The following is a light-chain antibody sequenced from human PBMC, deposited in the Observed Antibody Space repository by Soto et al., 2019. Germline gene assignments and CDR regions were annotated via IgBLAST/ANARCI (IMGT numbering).Light chain of an antibody. J-gene: IGKJ2*01. CDR2: GAS. Sequence: EIVLTQSPGTLSLSPGERATLSCRASQSVSSNYLVWYQQKPGQGPRLLIYGASSRATGIPDRFSGSGSGTDFTLTISRLEPEDFAVYYCQHYGSSYTFCRGTKLEIK. V-gene: IGKV3-20*01. CDR1: QSVSSNY. CDR3: QHYGSSYT.